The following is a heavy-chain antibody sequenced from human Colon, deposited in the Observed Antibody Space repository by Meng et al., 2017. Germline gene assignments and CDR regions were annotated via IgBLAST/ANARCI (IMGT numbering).Heavy chain of an antibody. CDR1: GDMFSSNSAA. V-gene: IGHV6-1*01. CDR3: ARDWGDVRGGFDF. CDR2: TYYRSKYYN. J-gene: IGHJ4*02. D-gene: IGHD3-10*02. Sequence: GKLQQTGPRLVQPSATLPLTGAISGDMFSSNSAAWNWTRQSPSRGLEWLGRTYYRSKYYNDYALSVKSRITINPDTSKNQFSLQLNSVTPEDTAIYYCARDWGDVRGGFDFWGQGTLVTVSS.